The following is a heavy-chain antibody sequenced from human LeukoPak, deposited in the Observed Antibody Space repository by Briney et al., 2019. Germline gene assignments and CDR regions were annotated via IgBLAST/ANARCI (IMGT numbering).Heavy chain of an antibody. Sequence: PGGSLRLSCAASGSTFSSYAMHWVRQAPGKGLEWVAVISYDGSNKYYADCVKGGFTISRDNSKNTLYLQMNSLRAEDTAVYYCARWGPEGYYDSSGYYYLRDDYYYYGMDVWGQGTTVTVSS. CDR2: ISYDGSNK. CDR3: ARWGPEGYYDSSGYYYLRDDYYYYGMDV. CDR1: GSTFSSYA. V-gene: IGHV3-30-3*01. D-gene: IGHD3-22*01. J-gene: IGHJ6*02.